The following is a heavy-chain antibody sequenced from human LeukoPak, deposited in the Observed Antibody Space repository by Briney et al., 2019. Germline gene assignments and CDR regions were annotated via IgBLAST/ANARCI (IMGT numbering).Heavy chain of an antibody. D-gene: IGHD7-27*01. CDR3: GRGHWGLDY. CDR2: ISDSRNTI. Sequence: PGGSLRLSCAASGFTFSSYNMNWVRQAPGKGLEWISYISDSRNTIHYADSVKGRFTISRDNAKSSLYLEMNSLRAEDTAVYYCGRGHWGLDYWGQGTLVTVSS. J-gene: IGHJ4*02. CDR1: GFTFSSYN. V-gene: IGHV3-48*04.